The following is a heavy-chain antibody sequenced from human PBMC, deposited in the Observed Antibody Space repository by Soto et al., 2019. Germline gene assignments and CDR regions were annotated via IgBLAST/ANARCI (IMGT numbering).Heavy chain of an antibody. J-gene: IGHJ5*02. Sequence: QVQLVQSGAELKKPGSSVKVSCKASGGNFTNYGISWVRQDPGQGLEWMGGIIPLFGTTNYAQKFRGRVTVTADESTSTAYMELNSPRSEDTAIYFCARARGTSWYNWFDPWGQGTLVTVSS. CDR3: ARARGTSWYNWFDP. D-gene: IGHD6-13*01. V-gene: IGHV1-69*01. CDR1: GGNFTNYG. CDR2: IIPLFGTT.